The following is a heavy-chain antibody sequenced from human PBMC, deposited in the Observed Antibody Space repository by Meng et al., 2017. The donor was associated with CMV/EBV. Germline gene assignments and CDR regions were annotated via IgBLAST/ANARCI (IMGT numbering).Heavy chain of an antibody. V-gene: IGHV1-69*10. Sequence: SVTVSCTASGGTFSSYAISWVRQAPGQGLEWMGGIIPILGIANYAQKFQGRVTITADKSTSTAYMELSSLRSEDTAVYYCARGYSSMDAFDIWGQGTMVTVSS. CDR2: IIPILGIA. J-gene: IGHJ3*02. D-gene: IGHD6-13*01. CDR3: ARGYSSMDAFDI. CDR1: GGTFSSYA.